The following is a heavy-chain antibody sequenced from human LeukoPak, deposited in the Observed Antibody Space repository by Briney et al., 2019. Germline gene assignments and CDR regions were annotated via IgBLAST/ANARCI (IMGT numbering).Heavy chain of an antibody. V-gene: IGHV3-30*18. Sequence: GGSLRLSCAASGFTFITYAMSWVRQTPGKGLEWVALISYDGSNKYYADSVKGRFTISRDNSKNTLSLQMNSLRVEDTAVYYCAKDIVTVGATAPDYWGQGTLVTVSS. CDR3: AKDIVTVGATAPDY. D-gene: IGHD1-26*01. J-gene: IGHJ4*02. CDR2: ISYDGSNK. CDR1: GFTFITYA.